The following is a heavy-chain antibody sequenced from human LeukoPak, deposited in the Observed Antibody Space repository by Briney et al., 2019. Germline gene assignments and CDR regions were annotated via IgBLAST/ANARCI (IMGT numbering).Heavy chain of an antibody. Sequence: PSETLSLTCTVSGGSISSSSYYWGWIRQPPGKGLEWIGSIYYSGSTYYNPSLKSRVTISVDTSTDQFSLKLSSVTAADTAVYYCARIPSGYSGYEQFDYWGQGTLVTVSS. CDR1: GGSISSSSYY. J-gene: IGHJ4*02. V-gene: IGHV4-39*07. CDR3: ARIPSGYSGYEQFDY. D-gene: IGHD5-12*01. CDR2: IYYSGST.